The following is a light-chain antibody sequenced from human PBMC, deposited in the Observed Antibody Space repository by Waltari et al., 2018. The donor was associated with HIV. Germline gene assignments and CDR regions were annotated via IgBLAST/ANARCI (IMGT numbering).Light chain of an antibody. Sequence: QYALTQPASVSGSPGLSITIFCTGTSSVVGSYYLVSWYQHHPGKAPKLMIYEVSKRRAGVSNRFSGSKSGNTASLTISGLQSEDEADYYCCSYAGSSTLVVFGGGTRLTVL. CDR3: CSYAGSSTLVV. J-gene: IGLJ2*01. V-gene: IGLV2-23*02. CDR2: EVS. CDR1: SSVVGSYYL.